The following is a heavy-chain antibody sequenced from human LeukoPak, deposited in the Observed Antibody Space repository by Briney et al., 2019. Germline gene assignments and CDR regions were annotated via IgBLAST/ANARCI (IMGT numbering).Heavy chain of an antibody. Sequence: SQTLSLTCTVSGGSISSGGYYWSWIRQHPGKGLEWIGYIYYSGSTYYNPSLKSRVTISVDTSKNQFSLKLSSVTAADTAAYYCARESRENYFDYWGQGTLVTVSS. CDR1: GGSISSGGYY. V-gene: IGHV4-31*03. CDR3: ARESRENYFDY. J-gene: IGHJ4*02. CDR2: IYYSGST.